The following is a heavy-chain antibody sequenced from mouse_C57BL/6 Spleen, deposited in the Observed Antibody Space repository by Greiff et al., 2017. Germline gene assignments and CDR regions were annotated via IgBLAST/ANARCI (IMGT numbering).Heavy chain of an antibody. CDR3: TRCTTVVATGNYYAMDY. CDR1: GYTFTDYE. CDR2: IDPETGGT. J-gene: IGHJ4*01. D-gene: IGHD1-1*01. Sequence: QVQLQQSGAELVRPGASVTLSCKASGYTFTDYEMHWVKQTPVHGLEWIGAIDPETGGTAYNQKFKGKAILTADKSSSTAYMELRSLTSEDSAVYYCTRCTTVVATGNYYAMDYWGQGTSVTVSS. V-gene: IGHV1-15*01.